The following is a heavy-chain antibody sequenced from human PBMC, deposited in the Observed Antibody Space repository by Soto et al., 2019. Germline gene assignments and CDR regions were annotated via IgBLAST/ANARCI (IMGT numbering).Heavy chain of an antibody. CDR3: ARGKIPRYSSGYYFDY. J-gene: IGHJ4*02. CDR2: IYYSGST. Sequence: SETLSLTCTVSGGSVSSGSYYWSWIRQPPGKGLEWIGYIYYSGSTNYNPSLKSRVTISVDTSKNQFSLKLSSVTAADTAVYYCARGKIPRYSSGYYFDYWGQGTLVTVSS. D-gene: IGHD3-22*01. V-gene: IGHV4-61*01. CDR1: GGSVSSGSYY.